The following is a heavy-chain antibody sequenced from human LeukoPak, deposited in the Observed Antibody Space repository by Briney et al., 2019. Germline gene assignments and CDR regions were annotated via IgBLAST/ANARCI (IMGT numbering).Heavy chain of an antibody. V-gene: IGHV1-18*01. CDR2: ISAYNGNT. D-gene: IGHD5-12*01. J-gene: IGHJ4*02. CDR1: GYTFTSYG. Sequence: ASVKVSCKASGYTFTSYGISWVRQAPGQGLEWMGWISAYNGNTNYAQKLQGRVTMTTDTSTSTDYMELRSLRSDDTAVYYCARAFRGYSGYVDYWGQGTLVTVSS. CDR3: ARAFRGYSGYVDY.